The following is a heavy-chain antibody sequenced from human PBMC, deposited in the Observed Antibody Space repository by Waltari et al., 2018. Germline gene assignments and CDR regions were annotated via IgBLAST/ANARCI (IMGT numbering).Heavy chain of an antibody. CDR1: GFTFSSYA. CDR2: FGGGGGST. J-gene: IGHJ4*02. D-gene: IGHD1-26*01. Sequence: EVQLLESGGGLVQPGGSLRLSCAASGFTFSSYAMSWVSQAPGKGLEWVSAFGGGGGSTDYADSVKGRFTISRDNSKNTLSLQMNSLRAEDTAVYYCAKFQVAGSYYGYWGQGTLVTVSS. V-gene: IGHV3-23*01. CDR3: AKFQVAGSYYGY.